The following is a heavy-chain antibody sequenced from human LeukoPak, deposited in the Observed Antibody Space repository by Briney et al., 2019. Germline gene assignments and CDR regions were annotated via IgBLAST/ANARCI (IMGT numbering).Heavy chain of an antibody. J-gene: IGHJ4*02. CDR1: GFTFSSDW. Sequence: GGSLRLSCAASGFTFSSDWMSCVRQAPGKGLEWVANIKQDGSEKYYVDSVKGRFTISRDNAKNSLYLQMNSLRAEDTAVYYCARWARDYFDCWGQGTLVTVSS. CDR3: ARWARDYFDC. D-gene: IGHD1-26*01. CDR2: IKQDGSEK. V-gene: IGHV3-7*01.